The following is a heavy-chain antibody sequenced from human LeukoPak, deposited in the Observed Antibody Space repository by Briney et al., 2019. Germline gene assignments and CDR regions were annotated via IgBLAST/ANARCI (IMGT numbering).Heavy chain of an antibody. CDR3: ARGGHRRYYYTSGSAFDP. Sequence: GASVKVSCKASGYTCTNYGISWVRQAPRQGLEWRGWISAYNGNTHYAQNLQGRVTMTTDTSTSTAYMELKSLRSDDTAVYYCARGGHRRYYYTSGSAFDPWGQGTLVTVSS. CDR1: GYTCTNYG. CDR2: ISAYNGNT. V-gene: IGHV1-18*04. D-gene: IGHD3-10*01. J-gene: IGHJ5*02.